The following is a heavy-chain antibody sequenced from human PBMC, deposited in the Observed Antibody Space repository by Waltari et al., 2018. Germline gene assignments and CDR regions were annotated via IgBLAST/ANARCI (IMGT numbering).Heavy chain of an antibody. CDR3: AREYNDGWYFDY. Sequence: EVQLVESGGGSVQPGGSLRLSCAASGLIIKNNCLTWFRQAPGEGLDWVSTIYAGVITKYADSVNGRFTISRDNSKNTLSLQMNSLRVDDTAMYYCAREYNDGWYFDYWGRGTLVTVSS. V-gene: IGHV3-66*01. D-gene: IGHD6-19*01. CDR2: IYAGVIT. J-gene: IGHJ4*02. CDR1: GLIIKNNC.